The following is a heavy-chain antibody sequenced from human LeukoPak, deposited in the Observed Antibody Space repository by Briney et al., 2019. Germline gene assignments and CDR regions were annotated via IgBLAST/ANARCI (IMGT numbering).Heavy chain of an antibody. CDR2: IRYDGSSE. D-gene: IGHD4-17*01. CDR1: GFAFSDYG. V-gene: IGHV3-30*02. CDR3: ARGGRTTWHGMDV. J-gene: IGHJ6*02. Sequence: GGSLRLSCAASGFAFSDYGMHWVRQAPGKGLEWVAFIRYDGSSEFYADSVKGRFTISRDNSKSTLYLQMNGLRAEDTAVYYCARGGRTTWHGMDVWGQGTTVTVSS.